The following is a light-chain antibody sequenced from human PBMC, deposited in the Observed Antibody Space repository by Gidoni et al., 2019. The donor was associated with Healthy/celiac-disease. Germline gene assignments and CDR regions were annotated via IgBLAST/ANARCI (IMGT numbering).Light chain of an antibody. V-gene: IGKV3-20*01. J-gene: IGKJ4*01. CDR2: GAS. CDR1: QSVSSSY. CDR3: QQYGSSLLT. Sequence: EIVLTPSPGTLSLSSGERATLSCRASQSVSSSYLAWYQQKPGQAPRLLIYGASSRATGIPDRFSGSGSGTDFTLTISRLEPEDFAVYYCQQYGSSLLTFGGGTKVEIK.